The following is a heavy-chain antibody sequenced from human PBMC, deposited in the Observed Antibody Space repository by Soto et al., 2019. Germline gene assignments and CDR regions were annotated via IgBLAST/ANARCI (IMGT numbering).Heavy chain of an antibody. D-gene: IGHD6-6*01. CDR3: VKTSTSYAFDI. V-gene: IGHV3-21*01. Sequence: PGGSLRLSCAASGFIFSTYGMNWVRQAPGKGLEWVSSISSSSTYIYYADSVKGRFTISRDNAKNSLYLQMDSLRAEDTAVYYCVKTSTSYAFDIWGQGTMVTVSS. J-gene: IGHJ3*02. CDR2: ISSSSTYI. CDR1: GFIFSTYG.